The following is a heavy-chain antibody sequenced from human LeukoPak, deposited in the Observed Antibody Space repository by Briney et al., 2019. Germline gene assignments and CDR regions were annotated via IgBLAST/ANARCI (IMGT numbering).Heavy chain of an antibody. Sequence: ASVKVSCKASGYTFTGYYMHWVRQAPGQGLEWMGWISAYNGNTNYAQKLQGRVTMTTDTSTSTAYMELRSLRSDDTAVYYCARVSSSWYFAGGSYFDYWGQGTLVTVSS. D-gene: IGHD6-13*01. CDR3: ARVSSSWYFAGGSYFDY. J-gene: IGHJ4*02. CDR2: ISAYNGNT. V-gene: IGHV1-18*04. CDR1: GYTFTGYY.